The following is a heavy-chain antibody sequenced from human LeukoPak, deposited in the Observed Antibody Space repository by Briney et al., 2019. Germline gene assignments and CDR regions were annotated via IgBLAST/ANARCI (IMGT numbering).Heavy chain of an antibody. V-gene: IGHV3-53*01. D-gene: IGHD3-3*01. CDR1: GFTVSSNY. CDR3: ARGGIPAYDFWSGYNY. Sequence: GGSLRLSCAASGFTVSSNYMSWVRQAPGKGLEWVSVIYSGGSTYYAASVKGRFTISRDNSNNTLYLQMNSLRAEDTAVYYCARGGIPAYDFWSGYNYWGQGALVTVSS. CDR2: IYSGGST. J-gene: IGHJ4*02.